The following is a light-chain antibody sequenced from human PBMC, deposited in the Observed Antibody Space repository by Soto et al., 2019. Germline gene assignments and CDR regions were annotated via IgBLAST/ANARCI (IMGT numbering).Light chain of an antibody. CDR1: QGISSY. CDR3: QQLNSYPPT. J-gene: IGKJ4*01. CDR2: TAS. V-gene: IGKV1-9*01. Sequence: DIQLTQSPSFLSASVGDRVTITCRASQGISSYFAWYQQKPGKAPKLLIYTASTLQSGVPSRFTGSGSGTEFTLTISSLQPEDFATYFCQQLNSYPPTFGGGTKVEIK.